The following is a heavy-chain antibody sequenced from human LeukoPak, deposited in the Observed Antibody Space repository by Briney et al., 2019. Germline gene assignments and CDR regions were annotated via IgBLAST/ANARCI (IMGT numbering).Heavy chain of an antibody. CDR3: AKVTGAAGATYYFDY. Sequence: GGFLRLSCAASGFTFSSYAMSWVRQAPGKGLEWVSAISGSGGSTYTADSVKGQFTISRDNSKNTLYLQVNSLTAEDTAVYYCAKVTGAAGATYYFDYWGQGTLVTVSS. CDR1: GFTFSSYA. D-gene: IGHD2-15*01. CDR2: ISGSGGST. V-gene: IGHV3-23*01. J-gene: IGHJ4*02.